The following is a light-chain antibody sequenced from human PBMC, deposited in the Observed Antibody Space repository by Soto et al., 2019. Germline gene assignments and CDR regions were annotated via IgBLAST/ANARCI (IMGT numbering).Light chain of an antibody. J-gene: IGKJ1*01. Sequence: DIQMTQSPSTLSASLGDRVTITCRASQSIRTWLAWYQHKPGKTPKFLIYDASSLESGVPSRFSGSRSGTEYTLTIINLQPHDVATSFFPQYNNYPRTFGQGTKVEI. CDR3: PQYNNYPRT. V-gene: IGKV1-5*01. CDR1: QSIRTW. CDR2: DAS.